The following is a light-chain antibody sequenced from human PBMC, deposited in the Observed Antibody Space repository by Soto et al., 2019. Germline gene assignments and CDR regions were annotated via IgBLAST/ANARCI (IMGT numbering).Light chain of an antibody. CDR2: EVT. Sequence: QSALTQPPSASGSPGQSVTISCTGTNSDVGTYNYVSWYQQHPGKAPKLLIYEVTKRPSGVPDRFSGSKSGNTASLTVSGLQAEDEADYYCSSYAGSNHLLFGGGTKLTVL. J-gene: IGLJ2*01. V-gene: IGLV2-8*01. CDR1: NSDVGTYNY. CDR3: SSYAGSNHLL.